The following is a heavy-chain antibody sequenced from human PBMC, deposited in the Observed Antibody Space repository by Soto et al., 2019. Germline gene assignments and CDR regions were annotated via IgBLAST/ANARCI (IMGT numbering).Heavy chain of an antibody. CDR3: ARSVAVPGAHIDY. J-gene: IGHJ4*02. V-gene: IGHV4-59*01. Sequence: SEPLSLTCSVSGGSIIGSYWSWIRQSPGKGLEWLGYVYYTGSTNYSPSLRSRVSISVDTSKNEFSLRLSSVTAADTAVYFCARSVAVPGAHIDYWGQGSQVTVSS. CDR1: GGSIIGSY. CDR2: VYYTGST. D-gene: IGHD6-19*01.